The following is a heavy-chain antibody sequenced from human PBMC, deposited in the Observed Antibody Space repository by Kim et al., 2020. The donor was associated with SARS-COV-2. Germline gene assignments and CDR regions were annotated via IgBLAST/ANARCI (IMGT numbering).Heavy chain of an antibody. CDR2: ISSSSSTI. CDR1: GFTFSSYS. V-gene: IGHV3-48*02. Sequence: GGSLRLSCAASGFTFSSYSMNWVRQAPGKGLEWVSYISSSSSTIYYADSVKGRFTISRDNAKNSLYLQMNSLRDEDTAVYYCARDPTYDFWSGYQDWYFDLWGRGTLVTVSS. J-gene: IGHJ2*01. D-gene: IGHD3-3*01. CDR3: ARDPTYDFWSGYQDWYFDL.